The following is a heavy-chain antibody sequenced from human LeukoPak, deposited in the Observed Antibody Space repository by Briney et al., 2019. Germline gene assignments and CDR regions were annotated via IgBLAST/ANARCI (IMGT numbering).Heavy chain of an antibody. Sequence: GGSLRLSCAASGFTFSSYGMHWVRQAPGKGLEWVAFIRYDGSNKYYADSVKGRFTISRDNSKNTLYLQMNSLRAEDTAVYYCAKDGMYYYDSSGYSDYYYYYMDVWGKGTTVTISS. CDR2: IRYDGSNK. CDR3: AKDGMYYYDSSGYSDYYYYYMDV. V-gene: IGHV3-30*02. J-gene: IGHJ6*03. CDR1: GFTFSSYG. D-gene: IGHD3-22*01.